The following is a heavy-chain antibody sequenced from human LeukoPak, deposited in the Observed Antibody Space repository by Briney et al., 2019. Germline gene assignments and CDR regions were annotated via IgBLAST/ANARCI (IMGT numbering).Heavy chain of an antibody. CDR3: ARDLLGGATRYHYMDV. D-gene: IGHD1-26*01. CDR2: IYYSGST. J-gene: IGHJ6*03. V-gene: IGHV4-59*01. CDR1: GCSISSYY. Sequence: PSETLSLTCTGSGCSISSYYWSWIRQPPGKGLEWIGYIYYSGSTNYNPSLLSRVTISVLTTKYHFPLKLSTVSPADTGHYYCARDLLGGATRYHYMDVWGKGTTVTISS.